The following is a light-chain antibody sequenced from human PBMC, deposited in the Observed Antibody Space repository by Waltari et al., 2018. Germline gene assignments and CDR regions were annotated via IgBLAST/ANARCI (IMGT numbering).Light chain of an antibody. CDR3: QQFYSTPYT. CDR2: WAS. V-gene: IGKV4-1*01. J-gene: IGKJ2*01. CDR1: QSVLYSSNNLNY. Sequence: DIVMTQSPDSLALSRGERATINLNPSQSVLYSSNNLNYLAWYQQKPGQPPKLLIYWASTRESGVPDRFSGSGSGTDFTLTISSLQAEDVAVYYCQQFYSTPYTFGQGTKLEIK.